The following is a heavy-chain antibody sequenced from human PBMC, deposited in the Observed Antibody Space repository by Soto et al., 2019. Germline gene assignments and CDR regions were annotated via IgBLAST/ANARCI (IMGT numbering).Heavy chain of an antibody. Sequence: PSETLSLTCTVSGGSISSYYWSWIRQPPGKGLEWIGYISYSGSTNYNPSLQSRVTISVDTSKHQFSLKLSSVTAADTAVYYCARDVEGYCSSTSCKGYYYYMDVWGKGTTVTVSS. CDR2: ISYSGST. CDR1: GGSISSYY. V-gene: IGHV4-59*01. J-gene: IGHJ6*03. CDR3: ARDVEGYCSSTSCKGYYYYMDV. D-gene: IGHD2-2*01.